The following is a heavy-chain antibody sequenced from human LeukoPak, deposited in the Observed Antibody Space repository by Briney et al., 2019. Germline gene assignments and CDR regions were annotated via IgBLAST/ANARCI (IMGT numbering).Heavy chain of an antibody. V-gene: IGHV3-23*01. J-gene: IGHJ4*02. D-gene: IGHD4-17*01. CDR1: GFTFSSYS. CDR3: AKELTTERTPGVDS. Sequence: GGSLRLSCTASGFTFSSYSMSWVRQGPGTGLEWVSAISGSGDTTFYADSVKGRFTISRDNSKKTLYLQVNSLRAEDTAVYFCAKELTTERTPGVDSWGQGTLVSVSS. CDR2: ISGSGDTT.